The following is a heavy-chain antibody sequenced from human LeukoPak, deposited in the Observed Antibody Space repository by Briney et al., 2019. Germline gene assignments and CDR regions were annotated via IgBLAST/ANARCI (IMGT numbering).Heavy chain of an antibody. D-gene: IGHD2-2*01. J-gene: IGHJ4*02. CDR3: ARMVVSTSPVEFDY. CDR1: GFTFSDYY. Sequence: PGGSLRLSCAASGFTFSDYYMSWIRQAPGKGLEWVSYISSSGSTIYYADSVKGRFTISRDNAKNSLYLQMNSLRAEDTAVYYCARMVVSTSPVEFDYWGQGTLVTVSS. V-gene: IGHV3-11*01. CDR2: ISSSGSTI.